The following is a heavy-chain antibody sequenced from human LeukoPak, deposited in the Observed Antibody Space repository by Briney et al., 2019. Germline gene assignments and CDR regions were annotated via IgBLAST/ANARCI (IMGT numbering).Heavy chain of an antibody. CDR1: GFTFSTSN. Sequence: GSLRLSCAASGFTFSTSNMNWVRQAPGKGLEWVSSISSTGSYIYFADSVKGRFTFSRDNAKNSLYLQMNSLRVEDTAVYYCARDRGSGHASDYWGQGTLVTVSS. J-gene: IGHJ4*02. V-gene: IGHV3-21*01. CDR3: ARDRGSGHASDY. D-gene: IGHD3-10*01. CDR2: ISSTGSYI.